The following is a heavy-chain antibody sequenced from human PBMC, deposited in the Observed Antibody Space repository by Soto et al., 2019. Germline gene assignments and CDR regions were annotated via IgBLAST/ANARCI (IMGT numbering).Heavy chain of an antibody. V-gene: IGHV1-18*01. CDR1: GYTFTGSG. CDR3: ARDLAYIREY. Sequence: ASVKVSCKASGYTFTGSGISWVRQAPGQGLEWMGWISTYNGDTNYAQTFQGRVTMTTDTSTSTVHMEVRSLRSDDTAVYYCARDLAYIREYWGQGTQVTVSS. J-gene: IGHJ4*02. D-gene: IGHD3-10*01. CDR2: ISTYNGDT.